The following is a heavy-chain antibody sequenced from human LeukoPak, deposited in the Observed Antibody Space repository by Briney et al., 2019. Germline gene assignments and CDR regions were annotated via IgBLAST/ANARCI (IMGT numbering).Heavy chain of an antibody. CDR1: GFAFSAYW. J-gene: IGHJ4*02. CDR3: VRDLILVWTPGDDFDF. Sequence: GGSLRLSCAASGFAFSAYWMHWVRKAPRKGLEWVSRINEDATTITYADSVKGRFIISRDNSKKSLYLQMNNLRAEDTAVYYCVRDLILVWTPGDDFDFWGQGTLVTVSS. CDR2: INEDATTI. V-gene: IGHV3-74*01. D-gene: IGHD3-16*01.